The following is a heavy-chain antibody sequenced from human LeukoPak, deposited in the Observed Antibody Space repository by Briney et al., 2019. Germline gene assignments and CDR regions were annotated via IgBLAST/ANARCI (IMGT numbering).Heavy chain of an antibody. CDR2: VFASGSP. D-gene: IGHD3-22*01. Sequence: SETLSLTCTVSGGSLSNYYWSWIRQPAGKGLEWIGRVFASGSPHYNPSLESRVTMLLDASKNQFSLKVNSVTAADTAVYYCARSRDPDSSGLFDYWGQGTLVTVSS. CDR3: ARSRDPDSSGLFDY. J-gene: IGHJ4*02. V-gene: IGHV4-4*07. CDR1: GGSLSNYY.